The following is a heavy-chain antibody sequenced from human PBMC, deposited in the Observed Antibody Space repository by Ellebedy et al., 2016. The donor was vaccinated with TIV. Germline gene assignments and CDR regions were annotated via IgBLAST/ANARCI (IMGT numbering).Heavy chain of an antibody. J-gene: IGHJ4*02. CDR3: AKDSYCSSTSCYGWLDY. V-gene: IGHV3-43*01. CDR1: GFTFEAYT. D-gene: IGHD2-2*01. Sequence: GGSLRLXCLASGFTFEAYTMHWVRQAPGKGLEWVSLISGDGGGTYYADSVKGRFTISRDNSKNSLYLHMNSLRTEDTALYYCAKDSYCSSTSCYGWLDYWGQGTLVTVSS. CDR2: ISGDGGGT.